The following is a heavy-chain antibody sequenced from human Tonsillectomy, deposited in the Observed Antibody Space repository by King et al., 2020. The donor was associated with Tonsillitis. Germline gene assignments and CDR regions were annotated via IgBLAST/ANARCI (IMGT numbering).Heavy chain of an antibody. V-gene: IGHV4-59*01. D-gene: IGHD6-13*01. CDR1: GGSISSYY. J-gene: IGHJ3*02. CDR3: ARDLGSCSWYTDDAFDI. Sequence: VQLQESGPGLVKPSETLSLTCTVSGGSISSYYWSWIRQPPGKGLEWIGYIYYSGSTNYNPSLKSRVTISVDTSKNQFSLQLSSVTAADTAVYYCARDLGSCSWYTDDAFDIWGQGTMVTVSS. CDR2: IYYSGST.